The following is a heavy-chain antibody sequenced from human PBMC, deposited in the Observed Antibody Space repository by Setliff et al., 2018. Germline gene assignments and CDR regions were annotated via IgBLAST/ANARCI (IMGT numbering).Heavy chain of an antibody. D-gene: IGHD4-17*01. J-gene: IGHJ3*01. CDR2: VYNSGTT. Sequence: SETLSLTCTVSGDSISGGDYYWTWIRQPAGKRLEWIGRVYNSGTTYNAFFASRVTMSIDTSKNQFSLNLNSVTAADTALYYCARIGGSTTVNLLGLFQTPPDAFDFWGQGTMVTVSS. V-gene: IGHV4-61*02. CDR1: GDSISGGDYY. CDR3: ARIGGSTTVNLLGLFQTPPDAFDF.